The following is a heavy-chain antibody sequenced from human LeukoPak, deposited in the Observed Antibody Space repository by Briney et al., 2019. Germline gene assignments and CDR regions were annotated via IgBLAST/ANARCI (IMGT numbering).Heavy chain of an antibody. CDR3: ARDKGIPDI. V-gene: IGHV3-30*03. CDR2: ISYDGSNK. Sequence: GGSLRLSCAASGFTFSHYWMSWVRQAPGKGLEWVAVISYDGSNKYYADSVKGRFTISRDNSKNTLYLQMNSLRAEDTAVYYCARDKGIPDIWGQGTMVTVSS. J-gene: IGHJ3*02. D-gene: IGHD6-13*01. CDR1: GFTFSHYW.